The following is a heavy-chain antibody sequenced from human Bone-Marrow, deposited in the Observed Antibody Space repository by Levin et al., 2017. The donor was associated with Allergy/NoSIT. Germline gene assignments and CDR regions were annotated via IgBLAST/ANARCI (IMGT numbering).Heavy chain of an antibody. D-gene: IGHD3-3*01. CDR3: VKEIDRGFDFWSGYYPNFDS. J-gene: IGHJ4*02. V-gene: IGHV3-23*01. CDR2: ISRSGSSGSGVNT. Sequence: GGSLRLSCAASGFKFSSYAMTWVRRLPGKGLEWVSGISRSGSSGSGVNTYYANSVKGRFTISRDNSKNTLYLQMNNVRAEDTALYYCVKEIDRGFDFWSGYYPNFDSWGQGTLVSVSS. CDR1: GFKFSSYA.